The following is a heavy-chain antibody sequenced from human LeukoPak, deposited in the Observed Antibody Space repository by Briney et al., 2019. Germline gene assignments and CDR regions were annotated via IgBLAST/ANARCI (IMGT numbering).Heavy chain of an antibody. V-gene: IGHV3-21*01. Sequence: GGSLRLSCAASGFTFSSYSINWVRQAPGKGLEWVSSISSSSSYIYYADSVKGRFTISRDNAKNSLYLQMNSLRAEDTAVYYCARDFIAAAGTDSDYWGQGTLVTVSS. D-gene: IGHD6-13*01. CDR3: ARDFIAAAGTDSDY. J-gene: IGHJ4*02. CDR1: GFTFSSYS. CDR2: ISSSSSYI.